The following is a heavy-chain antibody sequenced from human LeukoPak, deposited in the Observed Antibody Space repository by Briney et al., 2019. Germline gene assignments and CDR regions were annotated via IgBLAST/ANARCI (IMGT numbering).Heavy chain of an antibody. D-gene: IGHD3-10*01. J-gene: IGHJ4*02. V-gene: IGHV3-53*01. Sequence: GGSLRLSCAASGFTVSSNYMSWVRQAPGKGLEWVSVIYSGGSTYYADSVKGRFTTPRDISKNTLYLQMNSLRAEDTAVYYCAKDPRINYYGSGSYYPEYHFDYWGQGTLVTVSS. CDR1: GFTVSSNY. CDR2: IYSGGST. CDR3: AKDPRINYYGSGSYYPEYHFDY.